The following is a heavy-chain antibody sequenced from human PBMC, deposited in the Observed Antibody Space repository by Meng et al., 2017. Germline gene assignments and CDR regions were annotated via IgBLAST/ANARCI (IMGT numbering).Heavy chain of an antibody. CDR1: GFSLSTSGVG. V-gene: IGHV2-5*02. CDR2: IYWDDDK. Sequence: QITLKESGPTLVKPTQTLTLTCTFSGFSLSTSGVGVGWIRQPPGKALEWLALIYWDDDKCYSPSLKSRLTITKDTSKNQVVLTMTNMDPVDTATYYCAHRRGDSREGWFDPWGQGTLVTVSS. J-gene: IGHJ5*02. CDR3: AHRRGDSREGWFDP. D-gene: IGHD2-21*02.